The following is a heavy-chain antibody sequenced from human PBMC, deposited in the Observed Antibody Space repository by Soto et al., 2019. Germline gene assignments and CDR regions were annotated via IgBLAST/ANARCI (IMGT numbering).Heavy chain of an antibody. J-gene: IGHJ3*02. CDR1: GYTFISYG. CDR2: ISANNGDT. CDR3: ASRLEEWLDHDTVDI. Sequence: QGQLVQSGAEVKKPGASVKVSCKASGYTFISYGITWVRQAPGQGLEWMGWISANNGDTKYVQKLQGRVTMTTDTYTNSAYMELRSLRYGDTAVYYCASRLEEWLDHDTVDIWGHGTTVTVSS. V-gene: IGHV1-18*01. D-gene: IGHD6-19*01.